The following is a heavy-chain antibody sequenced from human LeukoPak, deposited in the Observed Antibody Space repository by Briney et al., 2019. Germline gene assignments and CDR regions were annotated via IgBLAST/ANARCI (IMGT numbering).Heavy chain of an antibody. V-gene: IGHV3-23*01. Sequence: GGSLRLSCAASGFTFSSYAMSWVRQAPGKGLEWVSAIRGGDGSSYYTDSVKGRFTISRDNSKNTLYLQMNSLRAEDTAVYYCAKADGDFDWLLLSTYYYYYGMDVWGQGTTVTASS. CDR1: GFTFSSYA. D-gene: IGHD3-9*01. CDR3: AKADGDFDWLLLSTYYYYYGMDV. CDR2: IRGGDGSS. J-gene: IGHJ6*02.